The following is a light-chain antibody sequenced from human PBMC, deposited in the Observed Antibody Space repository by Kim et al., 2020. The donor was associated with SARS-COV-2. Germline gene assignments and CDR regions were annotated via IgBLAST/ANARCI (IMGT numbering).Light chain of an antibody. J-gene: IGLJ2*01. Sequence: GASVKLTCTPSSGHITYSIAWHQHRPEKGPRYLMKLNSDGSHTKGDGIPDRFSGSSSGAERYLTISSLQSEDEADYYCQTWDTGMVFGGGTQLTVL. CDR2: LNSDGSH. V-gene: IGLV4-69*01. CDR3: QTWDTGMV. CDR1: SGHITYS.